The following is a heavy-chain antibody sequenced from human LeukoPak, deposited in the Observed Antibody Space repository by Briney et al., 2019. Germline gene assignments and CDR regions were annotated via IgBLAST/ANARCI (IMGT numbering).Heavy chain of an antibody. V-gene: IGHV4-4*02. CDR3: ARVDYYDSSGYYGYYFDY. Sequence: SETLSLTCAVSGGSISSSNWWSWVRQPPGKGLEWIGEIYHSGSTNYNPSLKSRVTISVDKSKNQFSLKLSSVTAADTAVYYCARVDYYDSSGYYGYYFDYWGQGTLVTVSS. CDR2: IYHSGST. D-gene: IGHD3-22*01. CDR1: GGSISSSNW. J-gene: IGHJ4*02.